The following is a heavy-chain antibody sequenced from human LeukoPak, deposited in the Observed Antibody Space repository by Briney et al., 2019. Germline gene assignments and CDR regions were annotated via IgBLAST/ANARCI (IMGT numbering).Heavy chain of an antibody. CDR3: ASAHCSGGSCYDDY. D-gene: IGHD2-15*01. CDR2: IKQDGSEK. Sequence: PGGSLRLSCAASGFTFSSYWMSWVRQAPGKGLEWVANIKQDGSEKYYVDSVKGRFTISRDNAKNSLYLQMNSLRAEDTAVYYCASAHCSGGSCYDDYWGQGTLVTVSS. V-gene: IGHV3-7*01. J-gene: IGHJ4*02. CDR1: GFTFSSYW.